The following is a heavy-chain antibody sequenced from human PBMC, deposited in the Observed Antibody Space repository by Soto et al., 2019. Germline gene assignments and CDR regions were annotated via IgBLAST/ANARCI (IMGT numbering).Heavy chain of an antibody. Sequence: PSETLSLTCTVSSGSISSSSYYWGWIRQPPRKGLEWIGSIFYSGSTYYNPSLKSRVTISVDTSKNQFSLKLSSVTAADTAVYYCACIFSGGCSYGFYYYGMDVWGQGTTVT. V-gene: IGHV4-39*01. D-gene: IGHD5-18*01. J-gene: IGHJ6*02. CDR2: IFYSGST. CDR1: SGSISSSSYY. CDR3: ACIFSGGCSYGFYYYGMDV.